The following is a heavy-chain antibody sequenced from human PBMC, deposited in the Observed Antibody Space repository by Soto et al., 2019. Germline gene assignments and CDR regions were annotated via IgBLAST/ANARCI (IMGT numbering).Heavy chain of an antibody. CDR2: ISLYSDGT. Sequence: GASVKVSCKTSGYTFSSYGITWVRQAPGQPLEWLGWISLYSDGTSYAQKFRGRVSMTTDTSTTTAYMELRSLRSDDTAVYYCARVVPGAEAWFGPWGQGTLVTVSS. CDR3: ARVVPGAEAWFGP. J-gene: IGHJ5*02. V-gene: IGHV1-18*01. CDR1: GYTFSSYG.